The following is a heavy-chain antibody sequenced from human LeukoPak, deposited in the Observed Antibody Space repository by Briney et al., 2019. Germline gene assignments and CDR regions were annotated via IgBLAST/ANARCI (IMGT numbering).Heavy chain of an antibody. J-gene: IGHJ4*02. CDR2: IKQDGSEK. CDR3: ARESGSYSQHIDY. V-gene: IGHV3-7*01. CDR1: GITFSSHW. D-gene: IGHD1-26*01. Sequence: GGSLRLSCAASGITFSSHWMTWIRQAAGKGLEWVANIKQDGSEKYYVDSVKGRFTISRDNAKNSLYLQMNSLRAEDTAVYYCARESGSYSQHIDYWGQGTLVTVSS.